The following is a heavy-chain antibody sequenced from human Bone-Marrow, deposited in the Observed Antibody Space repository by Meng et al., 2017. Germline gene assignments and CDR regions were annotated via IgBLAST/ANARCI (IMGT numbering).Heavy chain of an antibody. V-gene: IGHV3-74*01. CDR3: ARTRRIAAAGTMYYYYGMDV. Sequence: GGSLRLSCAASGFTFSSYAMSWVRQAPGKGLVWVSRINSDGSSTSYADSVKGRFTISRDNAKNTLYLQMNSLRAEDTAVYYCARTRRIAAAGTMYYYYGMDVWGQGTMVTVSS. CDR2: INSDGSST. CDR1: GFTFSSYA. J-gene: IGHJ6*01. D-gene: IGHD6-13*01.